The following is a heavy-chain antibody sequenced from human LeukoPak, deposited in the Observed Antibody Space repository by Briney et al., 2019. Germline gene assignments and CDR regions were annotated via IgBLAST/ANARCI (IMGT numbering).Heavy chain of an antibody. Sequence: SVKVSCKASGGTFSSYAISWVRQAPGQGLEWMGRIIPILGIANYAQKFQGRVTITADKSTSTAYMELSSLRSEDTAVYYCARGTEKLGGPSTSFDYWGQGTLVTVSS. J-gene: IGHJ4*02. CDR3: ARGTEKLGGPSTSFDY. CDR1: GGTFSSYA. D-gene: IGHD7-27*01. V-gene: IGHV1-69*04. CDR2: IIPILGIA.